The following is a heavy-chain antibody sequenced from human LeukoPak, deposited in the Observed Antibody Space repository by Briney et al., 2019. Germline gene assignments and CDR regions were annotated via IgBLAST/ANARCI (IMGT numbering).Heavy chain of an antibody. D-gene: IGHD3-22*01. Sequence: GGSLRLSCAASGFTFSSYGMHWVRQAPGKGLEWVANIKQDGSEKYYVDSVKGRFTISRDNAKNSLYLQMNSLRAEDTAVYYCARGLYYYDSSGLYAFDIRGQGTMVTVSS. V-gene: IGHV3-7*01. J-gene: IGHJ3*02. CDR1: GFTFSSYG. CDR3: ARGLYYYDSSGLYAFDI. CDR2: IKQDGSEK.